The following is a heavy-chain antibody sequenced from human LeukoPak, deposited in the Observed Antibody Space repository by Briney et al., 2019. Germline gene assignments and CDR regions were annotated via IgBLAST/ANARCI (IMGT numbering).Heavy chain of an antibody. CDR1: GFTFSSYW. CDR2: INSDGSST. J-gene: IGHJ4*02. V-gene: IGHV3-74*01. D-gene: IGHD3-9*01. Sequence: SGGSLRLSCAASGFTFSSYWMHWVRQAPGKGLVWVSRINSDGSSTSYADSVKGRFTISRDNAKNSLYLQMNSLRAEDTALYYCAKWSHYDILTGQGYFDYWGQGTLVTVSS. CDR3: AKWSHYDILTGQGYFDY.